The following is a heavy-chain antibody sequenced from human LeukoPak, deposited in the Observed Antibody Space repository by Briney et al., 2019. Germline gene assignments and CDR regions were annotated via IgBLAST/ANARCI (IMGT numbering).Heavy chain of an antibody. J-gene: IGHJ4*02. Sequence: ASVKVSCKVSGYTLTELSMHWVRQAPGKGLEWMGGFDPEDGETIYAQKFQGRVTMTEDTSTDTAYMELSSLRSEDTAVYYCAKDTRIAAAGKLDYWGQGTLVTVSS. D-gene: IGHD6-13*01. CDR1: GYTLTELS. CDR3: AKDTRIAAAGKLDY. CDR2: FDPEDGET. V-gene: IGHV1-24*01.